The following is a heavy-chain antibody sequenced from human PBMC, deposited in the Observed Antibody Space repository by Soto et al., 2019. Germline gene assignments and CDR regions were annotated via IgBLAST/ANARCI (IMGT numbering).Heavy chain of an antibody. CDR2: IHSSGST. CDR1: GASMNSYH. V-gene: IGHV4-4*07. D-gene: IGHD6-13*01. J-gene: IGHJ5*02. CDR3: ARDQGVAAAGITWFER. Sequence: SETLSLTCTVSGASMNSYHWSWIRQPAGKGLEWIGHIHSSGSTNYNPSLKSRVTMSVDTSKNQFSLRLMSLTAADTAVYYCARDQGVAAAGITWFERWGEGSLVSVSA.